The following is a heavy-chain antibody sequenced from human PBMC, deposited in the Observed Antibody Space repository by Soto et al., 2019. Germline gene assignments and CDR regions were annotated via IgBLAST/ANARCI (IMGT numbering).Heavy chain of an antibody. J-gene: IGHJ1*01. D-gene: IGHD3-22*01. CDR3: ARSYNYDSNADYHEYFQY. V-gene: IGHV4-39*01. CDR2: INYSGSA. Sequence: SETLSLTCTFSGGSIISSNSYFWGWIRQPPGKGLEWIGSINYSGSAYYNPSLKSRVTISVDTSKKQFSLKLSSVTAADTAVYYCARSYNYDSNADYHEYFQYWGQGTLVT. CDR1: GGSIISSNSYF.